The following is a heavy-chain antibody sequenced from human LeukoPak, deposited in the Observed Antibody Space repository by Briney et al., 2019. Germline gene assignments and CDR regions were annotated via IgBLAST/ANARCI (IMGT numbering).Heavy chain of an antibody. Sequence: PSETLSLTCTVSGVSISKYNWSWIRQPAGKGLEWIGRIYISGSTNYNPSLKSRVTMSVDTSKNQFSLRLRSVTAADTATYYCARENSLPDIWGQGTMVTVSS. D-gene: IGHD4-23*01. CDR3: ARENSLPDI. CDR2: IYISGST. J-gene: IGHJ3*02. CDR1: GVSISKYN. V-gene: IGHV4-4*07.